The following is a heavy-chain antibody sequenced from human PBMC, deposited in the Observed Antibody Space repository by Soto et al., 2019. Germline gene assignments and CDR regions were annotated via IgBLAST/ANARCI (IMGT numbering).Heavy chain of an antibody. CDR2: IYYSGST. D-gene: IGHD3-10*01. J-gene: IGHJ6*02. CDR3: ARGDPLLWFGEKVYYGMDV. Sequence: QVQLQESGPGLVKPSETLSLTCTVSGGSISSYYWSWIRQPPGKGLEWIGYIYYSGSTNYNPSLKSRVTISVDTSKNPFSLKLSSVTAADTAVYSCARGDPLLWFGEKVYYGMDVWGQGTTVTVSS. V-gene: IGHV4-59*01. CDR1: GGSISSYY.